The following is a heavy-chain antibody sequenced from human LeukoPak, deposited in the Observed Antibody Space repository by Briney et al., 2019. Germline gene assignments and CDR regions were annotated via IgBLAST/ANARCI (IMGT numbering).Heavy chain of an antibody. V-gene: IGHV4-34*01. CDR2: INHSGST. D-gene: IGHD2-15*01. CDR1: GGSFSGYY. CDR3: AREGVVVVAATRRRGYFDC. J-gene: IGHJ4*02. Sequence: SETLSLTCAVYGGSFSGYYWSWIRQPPGKGLEWIGEINHSGSTNYNPSLKSRVTISVDTSKNQFSLKLSSVTAADTAVYYCAREGVVVVAATRRRGYFDCWGQGTLVTVSS.